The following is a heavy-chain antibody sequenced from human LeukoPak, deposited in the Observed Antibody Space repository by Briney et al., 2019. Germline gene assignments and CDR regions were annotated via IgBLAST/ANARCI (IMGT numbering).Heavy chain of an antibody. CDR1: GYTFTSYD. CDR3: ARGTPGSQYSGSYYFDY. CDR2: MDPNSGNT. V-gene: IGHV1-8*03. Sequence: ASVEVSCKDSGYTFTSYDINWVRQATGQGLEWMGWMDPNSGNTGYAQKFQGRVTITRNTSISTAYMELSSLRSEDTAVYYCARGTPGSQYSGSYYFDYWGQGTLVTVSS. D-gene: IGHD1-26*01. J-gene: IGHJ4*02.